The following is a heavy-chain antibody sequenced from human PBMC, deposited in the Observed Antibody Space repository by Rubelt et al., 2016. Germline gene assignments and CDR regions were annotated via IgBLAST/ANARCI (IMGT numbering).Heavy chain of an antibody. CDR2: INHSGST. CDR3: ARGEGAVAGRGYYFDY. D-gene: IGHD6-19*01. V-gene: IGHV4-34*01. J-gene: IGHJ4*02. Sequence: QVQLQQWGAGLLKPSETLSLTCAVYGGSFSGYYWSWIRQPPGKGLEWIGEINHSGSTNYNPSLKSRVTISVDTSKNQVSLKLSCVTAADTAVYYWARGEGAVAGRGYYFDYWGQGTLVTVSS. CDR1: GGSFSGYY.